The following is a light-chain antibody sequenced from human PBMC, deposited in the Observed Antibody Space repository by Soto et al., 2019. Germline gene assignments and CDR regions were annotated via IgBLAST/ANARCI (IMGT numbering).Light chain of an antibody. CDR1: QSISSW. V-gene: IGKV1-5*01. CDR2: DAS. CDR3: QQYNSYPWP. Sequence: DIQMTQSPSTLSASVAYRVTLTCRASQSISSWLAWYQQKPGKAPKLLIYDASSLESGVPSRFSGSGSGTEFTLTITSLQPDDFATYYCQQYNSYPWPFSQGTKVDIK. J-gene: IGKJ1*01.